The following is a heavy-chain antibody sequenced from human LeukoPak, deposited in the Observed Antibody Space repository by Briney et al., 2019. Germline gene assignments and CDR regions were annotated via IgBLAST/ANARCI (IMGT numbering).Heavy chain of an antibody. V-gene: IGHV3-23*01. Sequence: PGGSLRLSCEASGFTFSSYSMSWVRQAPGKGLEWVSAISGSGGSTYYADSVKGRFTISRDNSKNTLYLQMNSLRAEDTAVYYCARESPHIVVVTADAFDIWGQGTMVTVSS. CDR3: ARESPHIVVVTADAFDI. CDR2: ISGSGGST. J-gene: IGHJ3*02. CDR1: GFTFSSYS. D-gene: IGHD2-21*02.